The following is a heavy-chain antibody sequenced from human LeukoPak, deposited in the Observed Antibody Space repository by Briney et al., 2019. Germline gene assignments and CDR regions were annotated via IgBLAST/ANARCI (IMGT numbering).Heavy chain of an antibody. Sequence: SXXXXCXASGFPFSAYAMSWVRQAPNKGLEWVSGIRGSGDPAYYAESVKGRFTVYRDNFRNIVYLQMNSLRGEDTALYYCXKDLSSGTXXGFDHWGQGTLVSVSS. CDR3: XKDLSSGTXXGFDH. V-gene: IGHV3-23*01. J-gene: IGHJ4*02. CDR2: IRGSGDPA. CDR1: GFPFSAYA. D-gene: IGHD3/OR15-3a*01.